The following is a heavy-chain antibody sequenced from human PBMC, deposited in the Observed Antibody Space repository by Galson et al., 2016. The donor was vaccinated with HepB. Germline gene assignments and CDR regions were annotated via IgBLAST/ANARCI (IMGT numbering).Heavy chain of an antibody. CDR3: AKDFGSTGYYQVFES. J-gene: IGHJ4*02. CDR2: ISYDGSNK. V-gene: IGHV3-30*18. CDR1: GFTFSNYG. Sequence: SLRLSCAASGFTFSNYGMHWVRQAPGKGLEWVAVISYDGSNKYYVDSEKGRFTISRDNSKNTLYLQMNSLRAEDTAVYYCAKDFGSTGYYQVFESWGQGTLVAVSS. D-gene: IGHD3-22*01.